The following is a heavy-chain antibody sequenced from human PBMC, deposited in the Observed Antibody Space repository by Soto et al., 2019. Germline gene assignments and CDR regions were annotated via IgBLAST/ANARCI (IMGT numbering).Heavy chain of an antibody. CDR2: IIPIFGTA. D-gene: IGHD3-10*01. Sequence: QVQLVQSVAEVKKPGSSVKVSCKASGGTFSSYAISWVRQAPGQGLEWMGGIIPIFGTANYAQKFQGRVTITADESTSTAYMELSSVRSEDTAVYYCARDHYGSGSYFDYWGQGTLVNVSS. CDR3: ARDHYGSGSYFDY. J-gene: IGHJ4*02. CDR1: GGTFSSYA. V-gene: IGHV1-69*01.